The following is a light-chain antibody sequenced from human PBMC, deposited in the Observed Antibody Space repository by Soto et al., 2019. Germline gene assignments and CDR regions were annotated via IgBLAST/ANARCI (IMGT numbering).Light chain of an antibody. CDR1: SSDVGGYNY. CDR3: SSYTSSSIDYV. V-gene: IGLV2-14*01. Sequence: HSALTQPASVSGSPGQSITISCTGTSSDVGGYNYVSWYQQHPGKAPKLMISEVSNRPSGVSNRFSGSKSGNTATLTISGFQAEDEADYDCSSYTSSSIDYVFGTGTKVTVL. CDR2: EVS. J-gene: IGLJ1*01.